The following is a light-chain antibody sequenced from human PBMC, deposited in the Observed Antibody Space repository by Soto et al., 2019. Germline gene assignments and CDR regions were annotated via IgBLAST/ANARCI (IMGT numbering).Light chain of an antibody. V-gene: IGLV2-8*01. CDR1: SSDVGAYNY. Sequence: QPVLTQPPSASGSPGQSVTISCTGTSSDVGAYNYVSWYQQHPGKAPKLMIYEVTKRPSGVPDRFSGSKSGNTASLTVSGLQAEDEADYYCSSYVGSNNFYVFGTGTKVTVL. CDR3: SSYVGSNNFYV. CDR2: EVT. J-gene: IGLJ1*01.